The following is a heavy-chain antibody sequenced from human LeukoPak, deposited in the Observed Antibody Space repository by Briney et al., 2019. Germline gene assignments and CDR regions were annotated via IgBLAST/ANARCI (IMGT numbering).Heavy chain of an antibody. J-gene: IGHJ5*02. CDR2: INWNGGST. CDR1: GFTFDDYG. V-gene: IGHV3-20*04. CDR3: ARHNSGINQNWFDP. Sequence: PGGSLRLSCAASGFTFDDYGMSWVRQAPGKGLEWVSGINWNGGSTGYADSVKGRFTISRDNAKNSLYLQMNSLRAEDTAVYYCARHNSGINQNWFDPWGQGTLVTVSS. D-gene: IGHD1-14*01.